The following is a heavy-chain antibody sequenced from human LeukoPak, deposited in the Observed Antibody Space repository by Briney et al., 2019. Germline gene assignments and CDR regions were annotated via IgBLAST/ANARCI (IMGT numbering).Heavy chain of an antibody. J-gene: IGHJ3*02. CDR2: IYSTGST. CDR3: ARGPDILTGTDAFDI. Sequence: SETLSLTCTVSGGSISSYYWSWIRQPAGKGLEWIGRIYSTGSTNYNPSLKSRVTMSVDTSKNQFSLKLSSVTAADTAVYYCARGPDILTGTDAFDIWGQGTMVTVSS. V-gene: IGHV4-4*07. D-gene: IGHD3-9*01. CDR1: GGSISSYY.